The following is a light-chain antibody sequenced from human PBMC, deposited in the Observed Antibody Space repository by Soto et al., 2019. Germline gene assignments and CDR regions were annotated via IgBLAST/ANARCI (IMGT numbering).Light chain of an antibody. CDR2: GNS. J-gene: IGLJ1*01. Sequence: QSVLTQPPSVSGAPGQRVTISCTGNSSKIGAGYDVHWYQQLPGTAPKLLIYGNSNRPSGVPDRFSGSKSGTSASLAITGLQAEDEADYYCQSYDSSLGGSVFGTGTKLTVL. CDR1: SSKIGAGYD. V-gene: IGLV1-40*01. CDR3: QSYDSSLGGSV.